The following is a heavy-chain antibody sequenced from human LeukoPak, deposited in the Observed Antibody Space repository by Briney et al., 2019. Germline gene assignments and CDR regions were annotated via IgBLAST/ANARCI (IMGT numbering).Heavy chain of an antibody. CDR1: GFTFSSYW. Sequence: GGSLRLSCAASGFTFSSYWMHWVRQAPGKGLVWVSRINSDGSSTSYADSVKGRFTISRDNAKNTLYLQMNSLRAEDTAVCYCASHPGGYYYYYGMDVWGQGTTVTVSS. CDR2: INSDGSST. V-gene: IGHV3-74*01. CDR3: ASHPGGYYYYYGMDV. J-gene: IGHJ6*02.